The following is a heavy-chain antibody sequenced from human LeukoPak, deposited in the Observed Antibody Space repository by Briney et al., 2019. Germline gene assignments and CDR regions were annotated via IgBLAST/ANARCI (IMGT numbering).Heavy chain of an antibody. CDR1: GFTFSSYE. CDR3: ARSRDEPLDY. Sequence: PGGSLRLSCAASGFTFSSYEMNWVRQAPGKGLEWVSYISSSGSTIYSAASVKGRFTISRDNAKNSLYLQMNSLRAEDTAVYYCARSRDEPLDYRGQGTLVTVSS. CDR2: ISSSGSTI. V-gene: IGHV3-48*03. D-gene: IGHD1-14*01. J-gene: IGHJ4*02.